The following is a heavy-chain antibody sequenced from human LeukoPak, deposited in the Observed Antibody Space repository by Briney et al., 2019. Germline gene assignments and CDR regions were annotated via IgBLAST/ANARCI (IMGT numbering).Heavy chain of an antibody. Sequence: GGSLRLSCAVSGFTFSSYWMSWVRQAPGKGLEWVANIKQDGSEKYYVDSVKGRFTISRDNAKNSLYLQMNSLRAEDTAVYYCARDPEDYYDSSAYYDSFDIWGQGTMVTVSS. CDR1: GFTFSSYW. J-gene: IGHJ3*02. CDR2: IKQDGSEK. V-gene: IGHV3-7*01. D-gene: IGHD3-22*01. CDR3: ARDPEDYYDSSAYYDSFDI.